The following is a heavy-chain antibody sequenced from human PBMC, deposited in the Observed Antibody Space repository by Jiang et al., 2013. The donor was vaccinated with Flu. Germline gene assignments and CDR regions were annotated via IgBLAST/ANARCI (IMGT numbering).Heavy chain of an antibody. V-gene: IGHV1-69*04. CDR3: ARLLAADYFYGMDV. CDR2: IIPILGEI. CDR1: GGSFITYA. Sequence: GAEVKKPGSSVRVSCKASGGSFITYAISWVRQAPGQGLEWMGRIIPILGEIKYAQIFQGRATITADKSTSTVYMDLSGLRSDDTAVYYCARLLAADYFYGMDVWGQGT. D-gene: IGHD6-25*01. J-gene: IGHJ6*02.